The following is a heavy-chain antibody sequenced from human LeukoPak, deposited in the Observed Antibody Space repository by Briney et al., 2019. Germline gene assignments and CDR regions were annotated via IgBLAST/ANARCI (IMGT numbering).Heavy chain of an antibody. CDR2: IYYSGST. CDR3: ARHLHYDFWSGYSTIYGMDV. CDR1: GGSISSYY. Sequence: SETLSLTCTVSGGSISSYYWSWIRQPPGKGLEWIGYIYYSGSTNYNPSLKSRVTISVDTSKNQFSLKLSSVTAADTAVYYCARHLHYDFWSGYSTIYGMDVWGQGTTVTVSS. J-gene: IGHJ6*02. V-gene: IGHV4-59*08. D-gene: IGHD3-3*01.